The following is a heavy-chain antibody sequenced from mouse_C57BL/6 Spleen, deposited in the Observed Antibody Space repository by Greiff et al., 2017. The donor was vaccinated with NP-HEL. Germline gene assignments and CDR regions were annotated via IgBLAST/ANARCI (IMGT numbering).Heavy chain of an antibody. J-gene: IGHJ2*01. Sequence: VKLMESGPELVKPGASVKISCKASGYTFTDYYINWVKQRPGQGLEWIGWIFPGSGSTYYNEKFKGKATLTVDKSSSTAYMLLSSLTSEDSAVYFCSRGQLRLPYFDYWGQGTTLTVSS. CDR2: IFPGSGST. V-gene: IGHV1-75*01. D-gene: IGHD3-2*02. CDR3: SRGQLRLPYFDY. CDR1: GYTFTDYY.